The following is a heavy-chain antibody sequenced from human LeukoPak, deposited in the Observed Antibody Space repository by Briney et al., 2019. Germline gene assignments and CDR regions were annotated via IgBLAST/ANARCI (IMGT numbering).Heavy chain of an antibody. CDR2: INHNGNVN. Sequence: GGSLRLSCAASGFTFTSYWMHWVRQAPGKGLEWVASINHNGNVNYYVDSVKGRFTISRDNAKNSLYLQMSNLRAEDTAVYFCARGGGLDVWGQGATVTVSS. D-gene: IGHD3-16*01. CDR1: GFTFTSYW. V-gene: IGHV3-7*03. J-gene: IGHJ6*02. CDR3: ARGGGLDV.